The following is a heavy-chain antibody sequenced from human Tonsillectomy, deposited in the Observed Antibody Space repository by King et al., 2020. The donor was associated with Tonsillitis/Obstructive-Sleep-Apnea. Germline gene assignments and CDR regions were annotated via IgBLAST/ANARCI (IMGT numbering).Heavy chain of an antibody. CDR2: ISYDGSNK. CDR1: GFTFSSYG. D-gene: IGHD3-10*01. V-gene: IGHV3-30*18. Sequence: VQLVESGGGVVQPGRSLRLSCAASGFTFSSYGMHWVRQAPGKGLEWVAVISYDGSNKYYADSVKGRFTISRDNSKNTLYLQMNSLRAEDTAVYYCAKEAVVYGSGRLYYMDVWGKGTTVTVSS. J-gene: IGHJ6*03. CDR3: AKEAVVYGSGRLYYMDV.